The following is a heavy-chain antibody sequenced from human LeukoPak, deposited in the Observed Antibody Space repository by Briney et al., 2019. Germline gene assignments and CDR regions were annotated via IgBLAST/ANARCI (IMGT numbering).Heavy chain of an antibody. J-gene: IGHJ4*02. D-gene: IGHD1-26*01. V-gene: IGHV3-21*01. CDR3: ARWQAESECELLSVFVY. CDR1: GFTFSSYS. CDR2: ISSSSSYI. Sequence: GGSLRLSCAASGFTFSSYSMNWVRQAPGKGLEWVSSISSSSSYIYYADSVKGRFTISRDNAKNSLYLQMNSLRAEDTAVYYCARWQAESECELLSVFVYWGQGTLVTVSS.